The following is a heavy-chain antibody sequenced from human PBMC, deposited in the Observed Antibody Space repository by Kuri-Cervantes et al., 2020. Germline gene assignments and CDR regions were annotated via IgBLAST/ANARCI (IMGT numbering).Heavy chain of an antibody. Sequence: GGSLRLSCAASGFTFSSYAMSWVRQAPGKGLEWVSTISGSGSGGTTYYADSVKGRFTISRDNSKNTLYLQMNSLRAEDTAVYYCAKDVVGWHIVVVTDPRFDYWGQGTLVTVSS. CDR3: AKDVVGWHIVVVTDPRFDY. D-gene: IGHD2-21*02. J-gene: IGHJ4*02. V-gene: IGHV3-23*01. CDR1: GFTFSSYA. CDR2: ISGSGSGGTT.